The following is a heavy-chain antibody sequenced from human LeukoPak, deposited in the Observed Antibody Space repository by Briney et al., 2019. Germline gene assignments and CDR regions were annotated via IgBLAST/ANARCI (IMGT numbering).Heavy chain of an antibody. V-gene: IGHV4-59*12. J-gene: IGHJ3*02. Sequence: SETLSLTCTVSGGSLSTCYWSWICQTPGQGLEWIGCIYYTGSANYNPSLRSRGTISVDTSKNQFSLKLTSVTAADTAVYYCARGSITGFPAFCSWGKVAIVTVSS. D-gene: IGHD3-3*01. CDR2: IYYTGSA. CDR1: GGSLSTCY. CDR3: ARGSITGFPAFCS.